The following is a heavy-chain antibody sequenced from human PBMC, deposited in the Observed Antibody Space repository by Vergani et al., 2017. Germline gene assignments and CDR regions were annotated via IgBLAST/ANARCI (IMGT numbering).Heavy chain of an antibody. CDR3: ARAPVDYYGSGNAFDI. V-gene: IGHV3-33*01. D-gene: IGHD3-10*01. CDR1: GFIFKNHG. CDR2: IWDDGSKK. J-gene: IGHJ3*02. Sequence: QVQLVESGGGVVQPGTSLRLSCAASGFIFKNHGMQWVRQAPGKGLEWVALIWDDGSKKNYGDSMKGRFTISRDNSKDTLYLEMNSLRGEDSAVYYCARAPVDYYGSGNAFDIWGQGTMVTVSS.